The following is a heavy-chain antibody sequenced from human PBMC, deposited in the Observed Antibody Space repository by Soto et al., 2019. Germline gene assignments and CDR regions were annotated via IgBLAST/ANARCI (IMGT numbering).Heavy chain of an antibody. CDR2: IKSKTDGGTT. V-gene: IGHV3-15*07. CDR1: GFTFSNAW. J-gene: IGHJ4*02. Sequence: EVQLVESGGGLVKPGGSLRLSCAASGFTFSNAWMNWVRQAPGKGLEWVGRIKSKTDGGTTDYAAPVKGRFTISRDDSKXXLYLQMNSLKTEDTAVYYCTTESLAIAAAGYYFDYWGQGTLVTVSS. CDR3: TTESLAIAAAGYYFDY. D-gene: IGHD6-13*01.